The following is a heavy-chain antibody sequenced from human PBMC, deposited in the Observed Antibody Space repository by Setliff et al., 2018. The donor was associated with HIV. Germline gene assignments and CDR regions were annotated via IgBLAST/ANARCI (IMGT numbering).Heavy chain of an antibody. Sequence: SVKVSCKASGYTFKTYGISWVRQAPGQGLECMGGIIPMLGITNYAQRFQGRLTITADEYTGTAYMELSSLRSEDTAVYYCATRGRDLGFDYWGQGTLVTVSS. CDR1: GYTFKTYG. J-gene: IGHJ4*02. D-gene: IGHD1-1*01. CDR2: IIPMLGIT. V-gene: IGHV1-69*10. CDR3: ATRGRDLGFDY.